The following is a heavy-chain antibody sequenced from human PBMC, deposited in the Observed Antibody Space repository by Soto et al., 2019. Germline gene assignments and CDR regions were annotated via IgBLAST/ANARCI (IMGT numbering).Heavy chain of an antibody. CDR1: GFTFSSYV. CDR3: AKEGRWLQLFDY. CDR2: IGFDGNYK. Sequence: GGSLRLSCAASGFTFSSYVMHWVRQAPGEGLEWLAVIGFDGNYKYHADSVKGRFTISGDNSKNTLYLQMNSLRAEDTAVYYCAKEGRWLQLFDYWGQGT. D-gene: IGHD1-1*01. V-gene: IGHV3-30*02. J-gene: IGHJ4*02.